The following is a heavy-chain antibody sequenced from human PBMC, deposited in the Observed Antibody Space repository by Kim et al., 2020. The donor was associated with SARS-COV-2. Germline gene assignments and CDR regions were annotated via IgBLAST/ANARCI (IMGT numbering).Heavy chain of an antibody. Sequence: GGSLRLSCAASGFTFGDYAMHWVRQAPGKGLEWVSGISWNSGSIGYAGSVKGRFTISRDNAKNSLYLQMNSLRAEDTALYYCAKDISDARVTAVDYAFDIWGQGTMVTVSS. CDR3: AKDISDARVTAVDYAFDI. CDR2: ISWNSGSI. D-gene: IGHD2-21*02. V-gene: IGHV3-9*01. CDR1: GFTFGDYA. J-gene: IGHJ3*02.